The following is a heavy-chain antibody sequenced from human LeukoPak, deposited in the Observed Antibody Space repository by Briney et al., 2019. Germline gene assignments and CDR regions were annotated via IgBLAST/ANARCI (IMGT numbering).Heavy chain of an antibody. CDR2: IYTSGST. CDR3: ARDGPIAARRALGY. J-gene: IGHJ4*02. Sequence: SETLSLTCTVSGGSISSGSYYWSWIRQPAGKGLEWIGRIYTSGSTNYNPSLKSRVTISVDTSKNQFSLKLSSVTAADTAVYYCARDGPIAARRALGYWGQGTLVTVSS. V-gene: IGHV4-61*02. CDR1: GGSISSGSYY. D-gene: IGHD6-6*01.